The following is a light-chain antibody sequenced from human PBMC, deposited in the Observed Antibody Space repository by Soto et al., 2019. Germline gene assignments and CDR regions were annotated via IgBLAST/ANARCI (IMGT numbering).Light chain of an antibody. CDR3: HQGSHWPLS. J-gene: IGKJ4*01. V-gene: IGKV3-11*01. CDR1: QNIYNY. CDR2: DAS. Sequence: EIVLTQAPATLSLSPVERATLSCRASQNIYNYLDLYQQKPGQTPRLLIRDASNRATGIRARFSRSGSGTDFTLTIRSLAPEDFAYYYCHQGSHWPLSFGGGTKVEI.